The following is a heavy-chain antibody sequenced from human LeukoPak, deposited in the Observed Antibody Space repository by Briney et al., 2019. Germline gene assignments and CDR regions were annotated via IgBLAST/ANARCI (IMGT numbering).Heavy chain of an antibody. CDR2: VSGRVTST. Sequence: GGSLRLSCAASGFTFSNYAMSWVRQAPGKGLEWVSAVSGRVTSTYYTDSVKGRFTISRDNSKNTLYLQMNSLSAEDTAIYYCAKWGDYDVLTGYYDSDYWGQGTLVTVSS. D-gene: IGHD3-9*01. J-gene: IGHJ4*02. CDR3: AKWGDYDVLTGYYDSDY. V-gene: IGHV3-23*01. CDR1: GFTFSNYA.